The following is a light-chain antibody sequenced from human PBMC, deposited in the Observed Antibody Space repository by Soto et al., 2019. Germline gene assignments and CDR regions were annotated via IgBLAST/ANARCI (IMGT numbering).Light chain of an antibody. Sequence: MVLSQSPGTLSLSPGERATRSCRASQTGSNSYLAWYQQKSGQAPRLLIYGVSTRATGIPDRFSGSGSGTEFALTISRLEAEDFAVYSCQHYGYPQWTFGAGTKVDI. J-gene: IGKJ1*01. CDR2: GVS. CDR3: QHYGYPQWT. CDR1: QTGSNSY. V-gene: IGKV3-20*01.